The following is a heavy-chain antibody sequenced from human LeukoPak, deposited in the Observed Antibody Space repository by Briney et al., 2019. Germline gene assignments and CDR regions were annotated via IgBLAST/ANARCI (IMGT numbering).Heavy chain of an antibody. V-gene: IGHV4-61*02. Sequence: PSETLSLTCTVSGGSISSGSYYWSWIRQPAGKGLEWIGRIYTSGSTNYNPSLKSRVTISVDTSKNQFSLKLSSVTAADTAVYYCANYGSGSYYPDWGQGTLVTVSS. CDR1: GGSISSGSYY. J-gene: IGHJ4*02. CDR3: ANYGSGSYYPD. CDR2: IYTSGST. D-gene: IGHD3-10*01.